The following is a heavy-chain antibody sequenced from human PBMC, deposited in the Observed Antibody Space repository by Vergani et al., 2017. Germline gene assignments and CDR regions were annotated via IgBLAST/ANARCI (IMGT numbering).Heavy chain of an antibody. D-gene: IGHD4-11*01. CDR3: ARALYSNYYYYYYMDV. CDR1: GGSISSSSYY. J-gene: IGHJ6*03. CDR2: IYYSGST. Sequence: QLQLQESGPGLVKPSETLSLTCTVSGGSISSSSYYWGWIRQPPGKGLEWIGSIYYSGSTYYNPSLKSRVTISVDTSKNQFSLKLSSVTAADPAVYYCARALYSNYYYYYYMDVWGKGTTVTVSS. V-gene: IGHV4-39*07.